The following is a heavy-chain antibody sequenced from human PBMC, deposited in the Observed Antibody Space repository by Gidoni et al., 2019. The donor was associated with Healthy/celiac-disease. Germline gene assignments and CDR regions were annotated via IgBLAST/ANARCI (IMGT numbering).Heavy chain of an antibody. CDR3: TKEGGRGRSLDY. D-gene: IGHD1-26*01. CDR1: GVTFDDYA. CDR2: VTWNSGSI. J-gene: IGHJ4*02. Sequence: EVQLVESGGGLVQPGRSLRLSCAASGVTFDDYAMYWVRQAPGKGLEWVSGVTWNSGSIGYADSVKGRFTISRDNAKNSLYLQMNSLRPEDTALYYCTKEGGRGRSLDYWGQGTLVTVSS. V-gene: IGHV3-9*01.